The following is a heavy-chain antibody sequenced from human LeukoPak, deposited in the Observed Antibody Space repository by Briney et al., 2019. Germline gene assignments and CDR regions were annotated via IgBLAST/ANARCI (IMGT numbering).Heavy chain of an antibody. V-gene: IGHV1-2*02. J-gene: IGHJ4*02. D-gene: IGHD6-19*01. CDR2: IHPNSGGT. Sequence: ASVKVFCKTSGYTFTDYYMHWVRQAPGQGLEWMGWIHPNSGGTHYAQKFQGRVTMTRNTSISTAYMELSSLRSEDTAVYYCARGWYSSGWYDYWGQGTLVTVSS. CDR1: GYTFTDYY. CDR3: ARGWYSSGWYDY.